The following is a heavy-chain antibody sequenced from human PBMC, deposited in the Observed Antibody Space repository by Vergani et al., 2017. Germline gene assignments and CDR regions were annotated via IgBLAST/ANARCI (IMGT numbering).Heavy chain of an antibody. CDR1: GGSLSSSSYY. Sequence: QLQLQESGPGLVKPSETLSLTCTVSGGSLSSSSYYWGWIRQPPGKGLEWIGNIYYGGSTYYNPSLKSRVTISVDTSKNQFSLKLSSVTAAATDVYYCARGGSSNPSHYYDSSGWSYWGQGTLVTVSS. CDR2: IYYGGST. D-gene: IGHD3-22*01. J-gene: IGHJ4*02. V-gene: IGHV4-39*07. CDR3: ARGGSSNPSHYYDSSGWSY.